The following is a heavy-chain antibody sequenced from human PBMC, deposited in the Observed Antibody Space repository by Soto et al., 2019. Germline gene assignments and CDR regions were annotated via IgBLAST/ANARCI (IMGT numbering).Heavy chain of an antibody. CDR3: VCSGITGTEPDY. V-gene: IGHV1-2*02. CDR2: INPNSGGT. Sequence: GASVKVSGKASGYTFTGYYMHWVRQAPGQGLEWMGWINPNSGGTNYAQKFQGRVTMTRDTSISTAYMELSRLRSDDTAVYYCVCSGITGTEPDYWGQGTLVTVSS. J-gene: IGHJ4*02. D-gene: IGHD1-20*01. CDR1: GYTFTGYY.